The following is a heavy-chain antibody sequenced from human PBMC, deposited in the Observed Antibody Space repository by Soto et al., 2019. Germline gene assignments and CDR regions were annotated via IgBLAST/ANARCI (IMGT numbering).Heavy chain of an antibody. CDR1: GFTFSSYA. CDR3: AKDHPRRGRLIAQSGTFARDAFDI. Sequence: AGGSLRLSCSASGFTFSSYAMSWVRQAPGKGLEWVSAISGSGGSTYYADSVKGRFTISRDNSKNTLYLQMNSLRAEDTAVYYCAKDHPRRGRLIAQSGTFARDAFDIWGQGTMVTVSS. J-gene: IGHJ3*02. D-gene: IGHD6-13*01. V-gene: IGHV3-23*01. CDR2: ISGSGGST.